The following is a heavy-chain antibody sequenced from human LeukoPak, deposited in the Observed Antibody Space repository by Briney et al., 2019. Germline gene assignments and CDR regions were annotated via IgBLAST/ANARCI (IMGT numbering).Heavy chain of an antibody. D-gene: IGHD2-15*01. CDR2: ISGSGGST. CDR3: AKDPGYCSGGSCYPPDY. V-gene: IGHV3-23*01. CDR1: GFTFDDYG. Sequence: GGSLRLSCAASGFTFDDYGMSWVRQAPGKGLEWVSAISGSGGSTYYADSVKGRFTISRDNSKNTLYLQMNSLRAEDTAVYYCAKDPGYCSGGSCYPPDYWGQGTLVTVSS. J-gene: IGHJ4*02.